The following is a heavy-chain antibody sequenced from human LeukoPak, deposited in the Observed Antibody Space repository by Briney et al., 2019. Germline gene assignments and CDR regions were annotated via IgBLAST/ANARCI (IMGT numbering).Heavy chain of an antibody. CDR2: IYSGGST. CDR3: ARVRSSSWPDY. V-gene: IGHV3-53*01. J-gene: IGHJ4*02. Sequence: GGSLRLSCAASGFTFSSYAMSWVRQAPGKGLEWVSVIYSGGSTYYADSVKGRFTISRDNSKNTLYLQMNSLRAEDTAVYYCARVRSSSWPDYWGQGTLVTVSS. D-gene: IGHD6-13*01. CDR1: GFTFSSYA.